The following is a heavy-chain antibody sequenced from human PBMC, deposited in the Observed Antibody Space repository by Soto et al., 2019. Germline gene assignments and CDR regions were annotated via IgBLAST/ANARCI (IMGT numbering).Heavy chain of an antibody. Sequence: PSETLSLTCAVYGGSFSGYYWSWIRQPPGKGLEWIGEINHSGSTNYNPSLKSRVTISVDTSKNQFSLKLSSVTAADTAVYYCARGTLGCWGDYWGQGTLVTVSS. J-gene: IGHJ4*02. V-gene: IGHV4-34*01. CDR1: GGSFSGYY. CDR2: INHSGST. D-gene: IGHD3-16*01. CDR3: ARGTLGCWGDY.